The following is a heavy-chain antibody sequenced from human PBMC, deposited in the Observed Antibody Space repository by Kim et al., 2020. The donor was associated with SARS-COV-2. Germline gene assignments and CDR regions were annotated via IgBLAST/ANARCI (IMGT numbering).Heavy chain of an antibody. J-gene: IGHJ6*02. Sequence: LKSRVTISVDTSKNQFSLKLSSVTAADTAVYYCASTLAVAGHYYSYGMDVWGQGTTVTVSS. CDR3: ASTLAVAGHYYSYGMDV. D-gene: IGHD6-19*01. V-gene: IGHV4-39*01.